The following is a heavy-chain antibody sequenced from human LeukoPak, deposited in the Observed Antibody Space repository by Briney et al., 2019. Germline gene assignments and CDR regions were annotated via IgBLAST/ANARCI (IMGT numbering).Heavy chain of an antibody. D-gene: IGHD6-19*01. J-gene: IGHJ4*02. Sequence: HPGGSLRLSCAASGFTFSSYWMSWVRQAPGKGLEGVANIKQDGSDKYYMDSVKGRFTISRDNAKNSLYLQMNSLRAEDTAVYYCARVQGSSGPGIFDYWGQGTLVTVSS. V-gene: IGHV3-7*01. CDR1: GFTFSSYW. CDR3: ARVQGSSGPGIFDY. CDR2: IKQDGSDK.